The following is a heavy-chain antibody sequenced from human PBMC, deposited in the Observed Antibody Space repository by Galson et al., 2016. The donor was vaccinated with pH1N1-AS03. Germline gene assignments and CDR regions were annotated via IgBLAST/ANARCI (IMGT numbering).Heavy chain of an antibody. CDR2: ISYDGSDK. D-gene: IGHD3/OR15-3a*01. J-gene: IGHJ6*03. CDR1: GFTFSSYA. Sequence: SLRLSCAASGFTFSSYAMHWVRQAPGKGLEWVAVISYDGSDKYYVDSVKGRFTISRDNSKNTLYLQMNSLRAEDTAAYYCARDHDFWTGYSGGYYYYIDVWGKGTTVTVSS. V-gene: IGHV3-30*01. CDR3: ARDHDFWTGYSGGYYYYIDV.